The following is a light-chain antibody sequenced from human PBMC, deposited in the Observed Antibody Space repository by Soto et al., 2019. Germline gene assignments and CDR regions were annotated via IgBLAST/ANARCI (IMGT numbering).Light chain of an antibody. CDR3: QHYNYWPPKT. Sequence: PGEIATLSCRASQSVSGSFLSWYQQKPGQAPRLLIYGASSRATGIPDRFSGTGSGTDFTLTISSLQSEDSAVYYCQHYNYWPPKTFGQGTKVDIK. CDR2: GAS. CDR1: QSVSGSF. J-gene: IGKJ1*01. V-gene: IGKV3D-15*01.